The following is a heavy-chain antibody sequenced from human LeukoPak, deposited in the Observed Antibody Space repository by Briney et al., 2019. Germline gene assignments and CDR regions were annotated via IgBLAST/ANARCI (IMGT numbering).Heavy chain of an antibody. CDR3: ARDLSDTRNVDIVATIGNWFDP. CDR2: IYTSGST. D-gene: IGHD5-12*01. J-gene: IGHJ5*02. V-gene: IGHV4-61*02. Sequence: SETLSLTCTVSGGSISSGSYYWSWIRQPAGKGLEWIGRIYTSGSTNYNPSLKSRVTISVDTSKNQFSLKLSSVTAADTAVYYCARDLSDTRNVDIVATIGNWFDPWGQGTLVTVSS. CDR1: GGSISSGSYY.